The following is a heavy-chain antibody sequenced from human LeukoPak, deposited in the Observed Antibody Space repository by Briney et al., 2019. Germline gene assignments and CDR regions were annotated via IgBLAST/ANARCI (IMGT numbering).Heavy chain of an antibody. J-gene: IGHJ4*02. CDR1: GGSISSSSYY. CDR2: IYYSGST. V-gene: IGHV4-39*01. Sequence: SETLSLTCSVSGGSISSSSYYWGSIRQPPGKGLEWIGSIYYSGSTYYNPSLKSRVTISVDTSKNQFSLKLSSVTAADTAVYYCAAQPNPSKSGSFPSDYWGQGTLVTVSS. CDR3: AAQPNPSKSGSFPSDY. D-gene: IGHD1-26*01.